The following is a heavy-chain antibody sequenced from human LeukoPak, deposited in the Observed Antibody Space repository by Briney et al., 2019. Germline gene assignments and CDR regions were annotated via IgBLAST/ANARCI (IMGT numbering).Heavy chain of an antibody. CDR3: ARSPQYYDFWSGPPSWFDP. D-gene: IGHD3-3*01. V-gene: IGHV4-59*01. Sequence: SETLSLTCTVSGGSISSYYWSWIRQPPGKGLEWIGYIYYSGSTNYNPSLKSRVTISVDTSKNQFSLKLSSVTAADTAVYYCARSPQYYDFWSGPPSWFDPRGQGTLVTVSS. CDR2: IYYSGST. CDR1: GGSISSYY. J-gene: IGHJ5*02.